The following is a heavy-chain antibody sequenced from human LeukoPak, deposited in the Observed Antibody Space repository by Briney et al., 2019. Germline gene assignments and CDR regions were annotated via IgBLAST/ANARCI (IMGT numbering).Heavy chain of an antibody. CDR3: ARQCPRIGDRRYYYMDV. D-gene: IGHD6-6*01. CDR2: IYYSGST. CDR1: GGSISSSSYY. J-gene: IGHJ6*03. Sequence: TSETLSLTCTVSGGSISSSSYYWGWIRQPPGKGLEWIGSIYYSGSTYYNPSLKTRVTISVDTSKNQFSLQLSSVTAADTAVYYCARQCPRIGDRRYYYMDVWGKGTTVTVSS. V-gene: IGHV4-39*01.